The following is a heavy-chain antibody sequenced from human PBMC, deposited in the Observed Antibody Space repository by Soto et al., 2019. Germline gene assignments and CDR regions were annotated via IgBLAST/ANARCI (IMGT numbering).Heavy chain of an antibody. V-gene: IGHV4-34*01. J-gene: IGHJ5*02. CDR1: GGSFSAYY. CDR3: VASLAASGLNWLDP. D-gene: IGHD6-13*01. CDR2: INHSGGT. Sequence: SETLSLTCAVYGGSFSAYYWSWIRQPPGKGLEWIGEINHSGGTSYNPSLKSRVTMSVDASKNQFSLRLTSMTAADTAVYYCVASLAASGLNWLDPWGRGTLVTVSS.